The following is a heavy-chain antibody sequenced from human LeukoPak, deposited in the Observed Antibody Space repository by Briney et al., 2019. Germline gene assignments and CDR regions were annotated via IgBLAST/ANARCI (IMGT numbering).Heavy chain of an antibody. CDR2: ISAYNGNT. CDR3: AASYYDFWSGYSNAFDI. V-gene: IGHV1-18*01. CDR1: GYTFTSYG. D-gene: IGHD3-3*01. J-gene: IGHJ3*02. Sequence: ASVKVSCKASGYTFTSYGISWVRQAPGQGLEWMGWISAYNGNTNYAQKLQGRVTMTTDTSTSTAYMELRSLRSDDTAVYYCAASYYDFWSGYSNAFDIWGQGTMVTVSS.